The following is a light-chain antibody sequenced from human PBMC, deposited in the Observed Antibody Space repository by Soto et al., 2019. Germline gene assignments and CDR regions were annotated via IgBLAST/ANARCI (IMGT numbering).Light chain of an antibody. V-gene: IGKV1-5*03. J-gene: IGKJ1*01. Sequence: DIQMTQSPYTLSASVGDRVTVTCRASQSIDKWLAWYQQKPGKAPKLLMYKASLLQSGIPSRFSGSGSGTEFTLTISSLQSDDVASYYCQQYSKYPWTFGQGTKVEV. CDR2: KAS. CDR1: QSIDKW. CDR3: QQYSKYPWT.